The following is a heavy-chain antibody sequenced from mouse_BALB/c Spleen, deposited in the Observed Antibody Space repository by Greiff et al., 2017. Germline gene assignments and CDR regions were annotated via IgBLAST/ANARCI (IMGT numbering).Heavy chain of an antibody. CDR1: GFTFSSYA. CDR2: ISSGGSYT. V-gene: IGHV5-6-4*01. D-gene: IGHD4-1*01. CDR3: ARANWDDY. Sequence: EVKLMESGGGLVKPGGSLKLSCAASGFTFSSYAMSWVRQTPEKRLEWVATISSGGSYTYYPDSVKGRFTISRDNAKNTLYLQMSSLKSEDTAMYDCARANWDDYWGQGTSVTVSS. J-gene: IGHJ4*01.